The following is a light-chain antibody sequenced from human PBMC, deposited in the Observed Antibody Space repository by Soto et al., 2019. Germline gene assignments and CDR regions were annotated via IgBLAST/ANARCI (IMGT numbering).Light chain of an antibody. V-gene: IGKV1D-12*01. CDR1: QDITNW. Sequence: DIQMTQSPSSVSASVGDRVTITCRASQDITNWLAWYQQKAGKAPKVLIYAASSLESGVPSRFSGSGSGTEYTLTISSLQPEDFATYHCQQAKTFPLTFGGGTKVENK. CDR2: AAS. CDR3: QQAKTFPLT. J-gene: IGKJ4*01.